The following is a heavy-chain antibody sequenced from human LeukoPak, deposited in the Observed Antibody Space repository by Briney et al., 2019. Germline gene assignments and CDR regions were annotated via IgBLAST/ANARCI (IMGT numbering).Heavy chain of an antibody. CDR3: ARGEDY. CDR2: ISSRSSTI. Sequence: GGSLRLSCAASGLSVSSNFMTWVPQGPRKGLEWVSYISSRSSTIYYTDSVKGRFTVSRDNAKNSLNLQMNSRRDEDTAVHYCARGEDYWGQGTLVTVSS. CDR1: GLSVSSNF. J-gene: IGHJ4*02. V-gene: IGHV3-48*02.